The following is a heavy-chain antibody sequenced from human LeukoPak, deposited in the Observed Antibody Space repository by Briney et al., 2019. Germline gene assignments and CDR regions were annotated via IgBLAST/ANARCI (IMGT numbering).Heavy chain of an antibody. CDR3: AWGTTVTTGDY. V-gene: IGHV1-3*01. CDR1: GYTFTSYA. CDR2: IDAGNGNT. J-gene: IGHJ4*02. D-gene: IGHD4-17*01. Sequence: ASVKVSCKASGYTFTSYAMHWVRQAPGQRLEWMGWIDAGNGNTKYSQKFQGRVTITRDTSASTAYMELSSLRSEDTAVYYCAWGTTVTTGDYWGQGTLVTVSS.